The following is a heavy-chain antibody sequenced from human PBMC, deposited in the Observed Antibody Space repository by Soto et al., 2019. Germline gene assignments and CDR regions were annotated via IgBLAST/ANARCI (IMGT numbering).Heavy chain of an antibody. Sequence: ASVKVSCKASGYTFTSYGISWVRQAPGQGLEWMGWISAYNGNTNYAQKLQGRVTMTTDTSTSTAYMELRSLRSDDTAVYYCARGAVVLIATGYYSYVMDVCGQAXTVTGS. V-gene: IGHV1-18*01. CDR2: ISAYNGNT. CDR1: GYTFTSYG. J-gene: IGHJ6*02. CDR3: ARGAVVLIATGYYSYVMDV. D-gene: IGHD2-21*01.